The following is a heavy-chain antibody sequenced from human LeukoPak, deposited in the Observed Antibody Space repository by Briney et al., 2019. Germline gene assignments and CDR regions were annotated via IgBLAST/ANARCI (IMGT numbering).Heavy chain of an antibody. CDR2: INPNSGGT. CDR1: GYTFTSYY. J-gene: IGHJ4*02. CDR3: ARDFPCSSASCYDY. Sequence: ASVKVSCKASGYTFTSYYMHWVRQTPGQGLEWMGWINPNSGGTKYAQKFQGRLTMTRDTSVSTAYMELSSLRSDDAAVYYCARDFPCSSASCYDYWGQGTLVTVSS. V-gene: IGHV1-2*02. D-gene: IGHD2-15*01.